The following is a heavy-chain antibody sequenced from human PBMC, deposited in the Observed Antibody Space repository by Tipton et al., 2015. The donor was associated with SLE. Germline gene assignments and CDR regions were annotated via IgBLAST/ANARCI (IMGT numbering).Heavy chain of an antibody. Sequence: TLSLTCTVSGGSITSTGSIPSTGYYWGWIRQPPGKGLEWLGSLYYSGSTYYNPSLKSRVTISVDTSKNQFSLKLRSVTAADTAVYYCASLRFYGDYDLGRWGQGALVTVSS. J-gene: IGHJ4*02. CDR1: GGSITSTGSIPSTGYY. V-gene: IGHV4-39*07. CDR2: LYYSGST. D-gene: IGHD4-17*01. CDR3: ASLRFYGDYDLGR.